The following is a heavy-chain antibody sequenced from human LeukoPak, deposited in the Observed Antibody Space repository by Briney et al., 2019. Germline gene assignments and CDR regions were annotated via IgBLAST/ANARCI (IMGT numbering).Heavy chain of an antibody. CDR2: VKSKTDGETT. CDR3: TTATDMIYFGSGSASVDY. Sequence: PGGSLRLSCAASGFTFSNAWMSWVRQAPGKGLEWVGRVKSKTDGETTDYAAPVKGRFTISRDDSKNTLYLQMNSLKTEDTAVYYCTTATDMIYFGSGSASVDYWGQGTLVTVSS. CDR1: GFTFSNAW. D-gene: IGHD3-10*01. V-gene: IGHV3-15*01. J-gene: IGHJ4*02.